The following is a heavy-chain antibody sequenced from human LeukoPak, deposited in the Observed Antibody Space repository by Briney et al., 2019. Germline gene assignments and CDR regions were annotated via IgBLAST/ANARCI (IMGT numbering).Heavy chain of an antibody. CDR1: GFTFSIYW. D-gene: IGHD3-3*01. V-gene: IGHV3-74*01. Sequence: GGSVRLSCAASGFTFSIYWMHWVRQAPGKGLVWVSRINRDGGSTSYAHSVKGRFTISRDNAKNTLYLQMNSPRAEDTAVYYCARDEDWSGYYGAFDIWGQGTMVTVSS. CDR2: INRDGGST. CDR3: ARDEDWSGYYGAFDI. J-gene: IGHJ3*02.